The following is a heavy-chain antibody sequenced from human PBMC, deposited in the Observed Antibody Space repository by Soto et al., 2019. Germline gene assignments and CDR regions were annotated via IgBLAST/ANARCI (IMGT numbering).Heavy chain of an antibody. V-gene: IGHV1-69*01. CDR1: GGTFSSYA. CDR2: ISPIYGTA. Sequence: QVQLVQSGAEVKKPGSSVKVSCKASGGTFSSYAISWVRQAPGQGLEWMGGISPIYGTANYEQKIQGRVTITADESTSTAYMELSSLRSEDTAVYYCARDSLLWFGHSTYYFDYWGQGTLVTVSS. J-gene: IGHJ4*02. CDR3: ARDSLLWFGHSTYYFDY. D-gene: IGHD3-10*01.